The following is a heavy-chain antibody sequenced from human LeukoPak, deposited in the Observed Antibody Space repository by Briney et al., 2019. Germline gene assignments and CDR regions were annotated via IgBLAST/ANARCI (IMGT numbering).Heavy chain of an antibody. CDR3: AELGITMIGGV. CDR1: GFTFSTYG. V-gene: IGHV3-21*01. Sequence: GGSLRLSCAASGFTFSTYGINWVRQAPGKGLEWVSSISSGSSYIYYADSVKGRFTISRDNAKNSLYLQMNSLRAEDTAVYYCAELGITMIGGVWGKGTTVTISS. D-gene: IGHD3-10*02. J-gene: IGHJ6*04. CDR2: ISSGSSYI.